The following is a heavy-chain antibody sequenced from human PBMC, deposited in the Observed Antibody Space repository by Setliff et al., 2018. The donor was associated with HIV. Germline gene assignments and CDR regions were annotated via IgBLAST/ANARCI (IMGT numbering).Heavy chain of an antibody. CDR2: MNPNTGNT. Sequence: GASVKVSCKASGYTFTNYDINWVRQAAGQGLEWMAWMNPNTGNTGYAQKFLGRVTLTRNTSISTAYLELSSLRSEDTAMYYCARYEGVMTYAAYPLGHWGQGTLVTVS. D-gene: IGHD3-16*01. CDR3: ARYEGVMTYAAYPLGH. V-gene: IGHV1-8*02. CDR1: GYTFTNYD. J-gene: IGHJ4*02.